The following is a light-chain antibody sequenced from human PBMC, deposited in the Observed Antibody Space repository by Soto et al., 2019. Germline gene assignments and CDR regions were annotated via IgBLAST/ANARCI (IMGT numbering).Light chain of an antibody. V-gene: IGLV4-69*01. J-gene: IGLJ3*02. Sequence: QLVLTQSPSASASLGASVKLTCTLSSGHSNYAIAWHQQQPEKGPRYLMKVDSDGSHSKGDGIPDRFSGSSSGTERYLTISSLQSEDEADYYCSSFTNSILVFGGGTQLTVL. CDR3: SSFTNSILV. CDR2: VDSDGSH. CDR1: SGHSNYA.